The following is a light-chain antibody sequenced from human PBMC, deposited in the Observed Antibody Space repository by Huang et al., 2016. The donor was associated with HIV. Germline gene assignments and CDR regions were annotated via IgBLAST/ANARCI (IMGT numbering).Light chain of an antibody. CDR2: AAS. V-gene: IGKV1-5*03. CDR3: QQYNSYSPIT. Sequence: DIQMTQSPSTLSASVGARVTITCRASQSISSWLAWYQQKPGKAPKLLIYAASTLERVVPSRFSGSGSGTEFTLTINSLQPDDFAAYYCQQYNSYSPITFGGGTKVEI. CDR1: QSISSW. J-gene: IGKJ4*01.